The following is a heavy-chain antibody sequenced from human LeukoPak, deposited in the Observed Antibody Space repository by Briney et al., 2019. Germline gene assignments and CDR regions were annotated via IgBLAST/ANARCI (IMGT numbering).Heavy chain of an antibody. CDR1: GFTFSSYE. CDR2: ISSSGSTI. D-gene: IGHD6-19*01. J-gene: IGHJ4*02. Sequence: GGSLRLSCAASGFTFSSYEMNWVRQAPGKRLEWVSYISSSGSTIYYADSVKGRFTISRDNAKNSLYLQMNSLRAEDTAVYYCARVGVTGYSSGWGQGTLVTVSS. CDR3: ARVGVTGYSSG. V-gene: IGHV3-48*03.